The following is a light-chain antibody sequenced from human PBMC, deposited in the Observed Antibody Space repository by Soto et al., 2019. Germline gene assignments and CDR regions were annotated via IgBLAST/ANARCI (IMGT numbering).Light chain of an antibody. Sequence: AIRMTQSPSSLSASTGDSVTITCRASQYISTYLAWYQQKPGEAPNLLIYAASTLQSGVPSRFSGSGSGTDFTLTISDLHSEDFGTNYCQQYFRLRTFGPGTKVEVK. V-gene: IGKV1-8*01. CDR3: QQYFRLRT. J-gene: IGKJ1*01. CDR2: AAS. CDR1: QYISTY.